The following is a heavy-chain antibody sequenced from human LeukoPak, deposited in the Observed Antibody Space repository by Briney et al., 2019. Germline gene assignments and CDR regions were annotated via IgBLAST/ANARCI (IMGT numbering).Heavy chain of an antibody. CDR3: ARAKKERPNPNYDFWSGYYRSPAYYFDY. D-gene: IGHD3-3*01. V-gene: IGHV4-34*01. Sequence: SESLSLTCAVYGGSFSGYYCSWIRQPLGKGLEWIGEINHSGSTNYNPSLKSRVTISVDTSKNQFSLKLSSVTAADTAVYYCARAKKERPNPNYDFWSGYYRSPAYYFDYWGQGTLVTVSS. CDR1: GGSFSGYY. J-gene: IGHJ4*02. CDR2: INHSGST.